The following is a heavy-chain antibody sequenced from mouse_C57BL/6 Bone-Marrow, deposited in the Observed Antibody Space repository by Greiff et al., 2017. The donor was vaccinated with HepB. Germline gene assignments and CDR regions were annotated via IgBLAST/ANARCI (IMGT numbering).Heavy chain of an antibody. Sequence: QVQLQQPGAELVKPGASVKMSCKASGYTFTSYRITWVKQRPGQGLEWIGDIYPGSGSTNYNEKFKSKATLTVDTSSSTAYMQLSSLTSEDSAVYYCARWGKFDYDMDYWGQGTSVTVSS. V-gene: IGHV1-55*01. CDR3: ARWGKFDYDMDY. J-gene: IGHJ4*01. CDR1: GYTFTSYR. CDR2: IYPGSGST.